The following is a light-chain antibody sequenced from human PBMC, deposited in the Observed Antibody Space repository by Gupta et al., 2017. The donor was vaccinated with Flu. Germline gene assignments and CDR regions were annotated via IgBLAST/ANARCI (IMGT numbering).Light chain of an antibody. V-gene: IGKV2-28*01. CDR1: QSLLHSNGYNY. CDR3: MQALQTPPT. CDR2: LGS. J-gene: IGKJ2*01. Sequence: DIVMTQSHLPLPVTPGEPASISCRSSQSLLHSNGYNYLDWYLQKPGQSPQLLIYLGSNRASGVPDRCSGSGSGTDFTLKSSRVEAEYVGVYYCMQALQTPPTFGQGTKLEIK.